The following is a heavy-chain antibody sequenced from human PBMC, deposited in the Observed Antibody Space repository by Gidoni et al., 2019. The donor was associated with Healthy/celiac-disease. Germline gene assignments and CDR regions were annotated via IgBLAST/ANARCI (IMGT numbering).Heavy chain of an antibody. D-gene: IGHD6-19*01. CDR2: IYWDDDK. V-gene: IGHV2-5*02. Sequence: QITLKESGPTLVKPTQTLTLTCTFSGFSLRTSGVGVGWIRQPPGKALDWLALIYWDDDKRYSPSLKSRLTITKDTSKNQVVLTMTNMDPVDTATYYCAHRPDSSGWYRQTGYFDYWGQGTLVTVSS. CDR1: GFSLRTSGVG. J-gene: IGHJ4*02. CDR3: AHRPDSSGWYRQTGYFDY.